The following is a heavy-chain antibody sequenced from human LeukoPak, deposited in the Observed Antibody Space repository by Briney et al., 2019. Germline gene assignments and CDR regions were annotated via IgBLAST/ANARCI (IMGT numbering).Heavy chain of an antibody. D-gene: IGHD6-13*01. Sequence: PGGSLRLSCAASGFTFSSYSMNWVRQAPGKGLEWVASIRSSSSYIYYADSVKGRFTISRDNAKNSLYLQMNSLRAEDTAVYYCARLTSSNNWYFRRGLDNWFDPWGQGTLVTVSS. V-gene: IGHV3-21*01. CDR2: IRSSSSYI. J-gene: IGHJ5*02. CDR3: ARLTSSNNWYFRRGLDNWFDP. CDR1: GFTFSSYS.